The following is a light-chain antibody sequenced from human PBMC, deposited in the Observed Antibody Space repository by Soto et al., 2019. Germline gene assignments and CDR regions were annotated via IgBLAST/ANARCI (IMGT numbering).Light chain of an antibody. V-gene: IGKV1-5*01. Sequence: DIQMTQPPSTLSACVGDRVTIACQASQDISNYLHWYQQKPGEAPKLLIYDASSLESGVPSRFSGSGSGTEFTLTISSLQPDDFATYYCQQYNSYLLTFGGGTKVDIK. CDR2: DAS. CDR1: QDISNY. CDR3: QQYNSYLLT. J-gene: IGKJ4*01.